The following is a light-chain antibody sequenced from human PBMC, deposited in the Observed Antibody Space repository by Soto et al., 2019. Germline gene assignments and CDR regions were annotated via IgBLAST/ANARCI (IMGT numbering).Light chain of an antibody. V-gene: IGLV2-14*01. J-gene: IGLJ3*02. Sequence: QSALTQPASVSGSPGQSITISCTGTSSDVGGYNYLSWYQQNPGKAPKVMIYEVSNRPSGVSNRFSGSKSGNTASLTISGLQAADEADYYCSSYTTSGTPVFGGGTKVTVL. CDR1: SSDVGGYNY. CDR3: SSYTTSGTPV. CDR2: EVS.